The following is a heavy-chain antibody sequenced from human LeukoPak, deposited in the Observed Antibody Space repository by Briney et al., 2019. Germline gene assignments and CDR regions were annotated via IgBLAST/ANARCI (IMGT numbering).Heavy chain of an antibody. V-gene: IGHV3-48*01. CDR1: GFTFSSYS. D-gene: IGHD5-24*01. Sequence: GGSLRLSCAASGFTFSSYSMNWVRQAPGKGLEWVSYISSRSSTIYYADSVKGRFTISRDNAKNSLYLQMNSLRAEDTAVYYCARAGRGGDGYKAFDYWGQGTRVTVSS. CDR2: ISSRSSTI. J-gene: IGHJ4*02. CDR3: ARAGRGGDGYKAFDY.